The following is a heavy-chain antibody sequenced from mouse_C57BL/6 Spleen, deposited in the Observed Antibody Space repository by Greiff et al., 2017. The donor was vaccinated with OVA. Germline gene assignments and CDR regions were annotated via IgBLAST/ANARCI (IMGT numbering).Heavy chain of an antibody. V-gene: IGHV1-55*01. CDR2: IYPGSGST. CDR3: ARRGGYGNSYFDY. Sequence: VKLVESGAELVKPGASVKMSCKASGYTFTSYWITWVKQRPGQGLEWIGDIYPGSGSTNYNEKFKSKATLTVDTSSSTAYMQRSSLTSEDSAVYYCARRGGYGNSYFDYWGQGTTLTVSS. CDR1: GYTFTSYW. J-gene: IGHJ2*01. D-gene: IGHD2-1*01.